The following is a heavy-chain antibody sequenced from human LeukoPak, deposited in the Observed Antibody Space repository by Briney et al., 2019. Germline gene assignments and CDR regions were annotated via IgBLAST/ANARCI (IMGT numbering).Heavy chain of an antibody. D-gene: IGHD7-27*01. CDR3: ARQVVTGDHFDY. Sequence: GGSLRLSCTASGFTFSRYTMSWVRQAPGKGLEWVSGISGSDGDTFHADSVKGRFTISRDNSKNTVYLQMNSLRGEDTAVYYCARQVVTGDHFDYWGQGTLVTVSS. CDR2: ISGSDGDT. J-gene: IGHJ4*02. CDR1: GFTFSRYT. V-gene: IGHV3-23*01.